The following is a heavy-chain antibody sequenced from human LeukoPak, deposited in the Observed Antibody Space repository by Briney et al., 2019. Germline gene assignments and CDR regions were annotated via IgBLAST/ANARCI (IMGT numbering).Heavy chain of an antibody. CDR1: GGSISSSSYY. J-gene: IGHJ4*02. CDR2: IYYSGST. Sequence: PSETLSLTCTVSGGSISSSSYYWGWIRQPPGKGLEWIGSIYYSGSTYYNPSLKSRVTISVDTSKNQFSLKLSSVTAADTAVYYCARSAGYGDYPCFDYWGQGTLVTVSS. D-gene: IGHD4-17*01. V-gene: IGHV4-39*07. CDR3: ARSAGYGDYPCFDY.